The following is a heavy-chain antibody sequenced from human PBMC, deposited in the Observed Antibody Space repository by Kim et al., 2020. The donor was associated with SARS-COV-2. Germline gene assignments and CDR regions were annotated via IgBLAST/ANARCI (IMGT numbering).Heavy chain of an antibody. V-gene: IGHV4-59*13. CDR1: GGSISSYY. CDR2: IYYSGST. D-gene: IGHD3-22*01. Sequence: SETLSLTCTVSGGSISSYYWSWIRQPPGKGLEWIGYIYYSGSTNYNPSLKSRVTISVDTSKNQFSLKLSSVTAADTAVYYCARGDWVVMHDAFDIWGQGTMVTVSS. J-gene: IGHJ3*02. CDR3: ARGDWVVMHDAFDI.